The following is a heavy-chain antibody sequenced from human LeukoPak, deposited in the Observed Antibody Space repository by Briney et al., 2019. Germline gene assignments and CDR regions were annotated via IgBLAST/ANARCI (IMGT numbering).Heavy chain of an antibody. Sequence: GGSLRLSCASSGFTFSSYSMNWVRQAPGKGLEWVSYISSSSSTIYYTDYVKGRFTISRDNAKNSLYLQMNSMRAEDTAVYYCARERRDIIAARPHYDYWGQGTLVTVSS. J-gene: IGHJ4*02. D-gene: IGHD6-6*01. V-gene: IGHV3-48*04. CDR2: ISSSSSTI. CDR3: ARERRDIIAARPHYDY. CDR1: GFTFSSYS.